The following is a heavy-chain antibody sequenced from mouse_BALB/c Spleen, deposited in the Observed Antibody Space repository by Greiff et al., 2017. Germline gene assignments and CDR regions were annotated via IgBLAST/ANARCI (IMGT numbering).Heavy chain of an antibody. V-gene: IGHV1S29*02. CDR1: GYTFTDYN. D-gene: IGHD1-1*01. CDR2: IYPYNGGT. CDR3: ARSPNGFYAMDY. Sequence: VQLKESGPELVKPGASVKISCKASGYTFTDYNMHWVKQSHGKSLEWIGYIYPYNGGTGYNQKFKSKATLTVDNSSSTAYMELRSLTSEDSAVYYCARSPNGFYAMDYWGQGTSVTGSS. J-gene: IGHJ4*01.